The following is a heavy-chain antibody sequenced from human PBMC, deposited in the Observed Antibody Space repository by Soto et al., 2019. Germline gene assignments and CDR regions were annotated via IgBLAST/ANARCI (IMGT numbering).Heavy chain of an antibody. D-gene: IGHD3-10*01. V-gene: IGHV1-18*01. Sequence: QVRLVQSGAEVKKPGASVKVSCKASGYTFNTYGISWVRQAPGQGLEWMGWISGNNGNTNYAQNLQGRVSMTTDTSTSTAYMELRSLRSDDTAVYSCASEYYGSGSPYYSYYYVDVWGKGTTVTVSS. CDR1: GYTFNTYG. CDR2: ISGNNGNT. CDR3: ASEYYGSGSPYYSYYYVDV. J-gene: IGHJ6*03.